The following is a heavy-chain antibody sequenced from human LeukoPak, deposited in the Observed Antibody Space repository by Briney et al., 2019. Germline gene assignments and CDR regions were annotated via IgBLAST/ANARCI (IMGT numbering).Heavy chain of an antibody. CDR2: INPNSGGT. D-gene: IGHD3-16*02. J-gene: IGHJ4*02. V-gene: IGHV1-2*02. CDR3: ARDFRGIYDYVWGSYRSPFDY. Sequence: ASVKVSCKASGYTFTSYDINWVRQATGQGLEWMGWINPNSGGTNYAQKFQGRVTMTRDTSISTAYMELSRLRSDDTAVYYCARDFRGIYDYVWGSYRSPFDYWGQGTLVTVSS. CDR1: GYTFTSYD.